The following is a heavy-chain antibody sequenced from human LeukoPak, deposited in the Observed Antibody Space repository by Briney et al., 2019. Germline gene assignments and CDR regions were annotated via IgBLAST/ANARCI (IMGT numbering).Heavy chain of an antibody. CDR2: INPSGGST. CDR3: ARGVMATVTSDY. V-gene: IGHV1-46*03. CDR1: GYTFTSYY. D-gene: IGHD4-11*01. Sequence: ASVKVSCKASGYTFTSYYMHWVRQAPGQGLEWMGIINPSGGSTSYAQKFQGRVTMTRDTSTSTGYMELSSLRPEDTAVYYCARGVMATVTSDYWGQGTLVTVSS. J-gene: IGHJ4*02.